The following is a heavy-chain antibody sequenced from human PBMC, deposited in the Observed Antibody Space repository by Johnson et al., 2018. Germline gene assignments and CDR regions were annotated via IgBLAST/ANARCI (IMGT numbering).Heavy chain of an antibody. Sequence: VQLVESGGGLVQPGGSXRLSCAASGFTFSSYSMNWVRQAPGKGLEWVSYISSSSSTIYYADSVKGRFTITRDNAKNSLYLQMNSLRDEDTAVYDGARDIYGDYVSRYYYYGMDVWGQGTTVTVSS. D-gene: IGHD4-17*01. J-gene: IGHJ6*02. CDR3: ARDIYGDYVSRYYYYGMDV. V-gene: IGHV3-48*02. CDR2: ISSSSSTI. CDR1: GFTFSSYS.